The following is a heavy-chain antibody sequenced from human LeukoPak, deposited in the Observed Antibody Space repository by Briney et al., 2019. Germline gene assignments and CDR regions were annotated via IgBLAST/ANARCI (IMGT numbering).Heavy chain of an antibody. CDR2: INPNSGDT. CDR1: GYTFTAYN. V-gene: IGHV1-2*02. CDR3: ARDASVVVPPANWFDP. Sequence: LRASVKVSCKASGYTFTAYNMHWVRQAPGQGLEWMGWINPNSGDTNYAQNIQGRVTMTRDTSISTAYMELSRLTSDDTAVYYCARDASVVVPPANWFDPWGQGALVTVSS. J-gene: IGHJ5*02. D-gene: IGHD2-2*01.